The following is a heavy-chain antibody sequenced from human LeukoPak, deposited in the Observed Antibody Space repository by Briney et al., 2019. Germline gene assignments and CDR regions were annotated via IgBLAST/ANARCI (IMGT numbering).Heavy chain of an antibody. CDR3: ASGGPTRGTFDY. CDR2: LRKDGTYS. J-gene: IGHJ4*02. CDR1: GFPFSSYG. D-gene: IGHD1-26*01. V-gene: IGHV3-30*02. Sequence: GGSLRLSCAASGFPFSSYGMYWVRQTPDKGLQWVAYLRKDGTYSNYADSVRGRFTISRDNSKNTLDLQMNSLRVEDTAVYYCASGGPTRGTFDYWGEGALVTVS.